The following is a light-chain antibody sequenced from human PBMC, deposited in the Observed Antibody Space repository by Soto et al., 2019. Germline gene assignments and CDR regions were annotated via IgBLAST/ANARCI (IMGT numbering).Light chain of an antibody. J-gene: IGKJ5*01. CDR1: EGIRND. CDR3: LQYKNSPIT. V-gene: IGKV1-17*01. Sequence: DIQMTQSPSSLSAXXXXXXXXXXXASEGIRNDLGWYQQKPGKAPKRLIFAASSLQSGVPLRFSGSGSGTDFTLTISSLQPEDFATYYCLQYKNSPITFGQGTRLEI. CDR2: AAS.